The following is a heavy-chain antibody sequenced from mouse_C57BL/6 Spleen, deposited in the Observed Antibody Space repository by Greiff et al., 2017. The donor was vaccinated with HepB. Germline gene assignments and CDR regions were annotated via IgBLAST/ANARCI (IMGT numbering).Heavy chain of an antibody. CDR2: IYPGDGDT. V-gene: IGHV1-82*01. CDR3: AREYYGSSSYAMDD. CDR1: GYAFSSYW. Sequence: QVQLQQSGPELVKPGASVKLSCKASGYAFSSYWMNWVKQRPGQGLEWIGRIYPGDGDTNYNGKFKGKATLTADKSSSTAYMQLSSLTSEDSAVYCCAREYYGSSSYAMDDWGQGTSVTVSS. J-gene: IGHJ4*01. D-gene: IGHD1-1*01.